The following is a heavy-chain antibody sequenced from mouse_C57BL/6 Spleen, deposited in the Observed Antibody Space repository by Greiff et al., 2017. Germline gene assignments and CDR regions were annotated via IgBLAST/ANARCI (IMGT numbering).Heavy chain of an antibody. J-gene: IGHJ4*01. V-gene: IGHV1-55*01. D-gene: IGHD2-5*01. CDR1: GYTFTSYC. CDR2: IYPGSGST. Sequence: QVQLQQPGAELVKPGASVKMSCKASGYTFTSYCITWVKQRPGQGLEWIGDIYPGSGSTNYNEKFKSKATLTVDTSSSTAYMQLSSLTSEDSAVYYCARSLYSNYAMDYWGQGTSVTVSA. CDR3: ARSLYSNYAMDY.